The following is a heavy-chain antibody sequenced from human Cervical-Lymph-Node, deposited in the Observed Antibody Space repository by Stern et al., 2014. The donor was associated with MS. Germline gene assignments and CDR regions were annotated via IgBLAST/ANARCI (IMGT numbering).Heavy chain of an antibody. Sequence: QLQLQESGPGLVKPSQTLSLTCTVSGGSISSRTYSWSWIRQPAGKGMEWIGHIYYRGSTNNNPSHKGRVPIQIDTPKNHSPLQLSSGTAADTALYYCARDRGVGWFDPWGQGTLVTVSS. V-gene: IGHV4-61*02. CDR2: IYYRGST. D-gene: IGHD1-26*01. CDR3: ARDRGVGWFDP. J-gene: IGHJ5*02. CDR1: GGSISSRTYS.